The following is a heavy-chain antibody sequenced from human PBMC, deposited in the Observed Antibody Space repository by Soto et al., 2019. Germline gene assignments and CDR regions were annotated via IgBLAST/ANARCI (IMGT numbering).Heavy chain of an antibody. D-gene: IGHD3-9*01. Sequence: SLRLSCAASGFTFSSYWMHWVRKAPGKGLVWVSRINSDGSSTSYADSVKGRFTISRDNAKNTLYLQMNSLRAEDTAVYYCARVPRTGYYSSYYYYYMDVWGKGTTVTVSS. V-gene: IGHV3-74*01. J-gene: IGHJ6*03. CDR3: ARVPRTGYYSSYYYYYMDV. CDR2: INSDGSST. CDR1: GFTFSSYW.